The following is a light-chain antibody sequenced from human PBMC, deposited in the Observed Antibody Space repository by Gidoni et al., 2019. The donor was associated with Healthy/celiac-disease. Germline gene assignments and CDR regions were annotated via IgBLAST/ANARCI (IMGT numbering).Light chain of an antibody. V-gene: IGKV4-1*01. J-gene: IGKJ2*01. Sequence: DIVMTQSPDSLSVSLGERATLNRKSSQSVLYSSNNKNYLAWYQQKPGQPPKLLIYWASTRESGVPDRFSGSGSGTDFTLTISSLQAEDVAVYYCQQYYSTLMYTFGQGTKLEIK. CDR1: QSVLYSSNNKNY. CDR2: WAS. CDR3: QQYYSTLMYT.